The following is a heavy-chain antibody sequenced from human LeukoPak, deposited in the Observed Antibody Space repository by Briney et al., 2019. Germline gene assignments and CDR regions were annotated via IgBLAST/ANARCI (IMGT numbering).Heavy chain of an antibody. V-gene: IGHV3-74*01. CDR1: GFTFSYYW. J-gene: IGHJ4*02. CDR2: INSDGSST. Sequence: GGSLRLSCAASGFTFSYYWMHWVRHAPGKGLVWVSRINSDGSSTSYADSVKGRFTISRDNAKNTLYLQMNSLRAEDTAVYYCARGGGYSYDFVDYWGQGTLVTVSS. D-gene: IGHD5-18*01. CDR3: ARGGGYSYDFVDY.